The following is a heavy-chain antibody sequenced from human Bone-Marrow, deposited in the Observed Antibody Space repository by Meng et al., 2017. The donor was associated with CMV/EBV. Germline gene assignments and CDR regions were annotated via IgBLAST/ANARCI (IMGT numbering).Heavy chain of an antibody. J-gene: IGHJ2*01. CDR3: AKTPDYGDYRYFDL. Sequence: ASGYTFTTYGISWVRQAPGQGLEWMGWISGYNGNTNYAQKFQDRVTMTTDTSTSTAYMELRSLRSDDTAIYYCAKTPDYGDYRYFDLWGRGTLVTVSS. V-gene: IGHV1-18*01. CDR1: GYTFTTYG. CDR2: ISGYNGNT. D-gene: IGHD4-17*01.